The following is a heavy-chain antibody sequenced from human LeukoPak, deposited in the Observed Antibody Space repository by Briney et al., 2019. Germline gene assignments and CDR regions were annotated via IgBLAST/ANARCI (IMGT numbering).Heavy chain of an antibody. CDR3: TRSSYYYDSSGYYYVRYFDY. J-gene: IGHJ4*02. CDR1: GFTFSGSA. V-gene: IGHV3-73*01. D-gene: IGHD3-22*01. Sequence: PGGSLRLSCAASGFTFSGSAMHWVRQASGKGLEWVGRIRSKANSYATAYAASVKGRFTISRDDSKNTAYLQMNSLKTEDTAMYYCTRSSYYYDSSGYYYVRYFDYWGQGTLVTVSS. CDR2: IRSKANSYAT.